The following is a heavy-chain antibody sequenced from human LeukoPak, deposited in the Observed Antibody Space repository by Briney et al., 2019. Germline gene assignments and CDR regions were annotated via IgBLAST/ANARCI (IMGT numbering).Heavy chain of an antibody. V-gene: IGHV4-59*12. CDR1: GGSISSYY. CDR2: IYYSGST. J-gene: IGHJ4*02. CDR3: ARESMGELSLIDY. Sequence: SETLSLTCTVSGGSISSYYWSWIRQPPGKGLEWIGYIYYSGSTNYNPSLKSRVTMSVDTSKNQFSLKLSSVTAADTAVYYCARESMGELSLIDYWGQGTLVTVSS. D-gene: IGHD3-16*02.